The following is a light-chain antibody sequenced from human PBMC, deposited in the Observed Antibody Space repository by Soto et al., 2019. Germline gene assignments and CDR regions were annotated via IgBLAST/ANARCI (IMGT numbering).Light chain of an antibody. CDR3: QQYGSSGT. CDR1: QSVSSSY. J-gene: IGKJ1*01. Sequence: EILLTQSPGTLPLSPGERASLSCRASQSVSSSYLAWYQQKPGHAPSLLIYGASSRATGIPDTLSGSGSGTDFTLTISRLEPEDVAVYYCQQYGSSGTFGQGTKVDIK. CDR2: GAS. V-gene: IGKV3-20*01.